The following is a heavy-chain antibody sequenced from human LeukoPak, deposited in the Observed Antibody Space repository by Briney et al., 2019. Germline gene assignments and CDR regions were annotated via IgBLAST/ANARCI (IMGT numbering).Heavy chain of an antibody. V-gene: IGHV6-1*01. J-gene: IGHJ5*02. CDR2: TYYRSKWYH. Sequence: SQTLSLTCAISGDLVSSNNGAWNWIRQSPSRGLEWLGRTYYRSKWYHDYAISMNGRVSINPDTSKNQFSLQLNSVTPEDTAVYYCARGAQKDYYGSGSYYKGWFDPWGQGTLVTVSS. CDR3: ARGAQKDYYGSGSYYKGWFDP. CDR1: GDLVSSNNGA. D-gene: IGHD3-10*01.